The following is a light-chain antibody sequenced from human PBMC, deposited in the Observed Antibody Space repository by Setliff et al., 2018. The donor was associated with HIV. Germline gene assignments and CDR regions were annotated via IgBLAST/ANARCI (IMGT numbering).Light chain of an antibody. V-gene: IGLV2-14*03. J-gene: IGLJ1*01. CDR1: GSDVGTSKY. CDR3: SIHRSRGYV. CDR2: DVT. Sequence: QSALTQPASVSGSPGQSITISCTGTGSDVGTSKYVSWYQQHPGRAPKLITYDVTTRPSGVSNRFSGSKSGNTASLTISGLQAEDEADYYCSIHRSRGYVFGTGTKVTVL.